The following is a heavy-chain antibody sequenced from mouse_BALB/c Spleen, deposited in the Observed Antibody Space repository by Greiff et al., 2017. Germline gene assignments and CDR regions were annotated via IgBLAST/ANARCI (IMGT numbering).Heavy chain of an antibody. CDR2: IRFKSNNYAT. CDR3: TRDYAMDD. J-gene: IGHJ4*01. CDR1: GFTFSNYW. Sequence: EVHVVESGGGLVQPGGSMKLSCVASGFTFSNYWMNWVRQSPEKGLEWVAEIRFKSNNYATHYAVSVKGRFTISRDDSKSSVYLQMNNLRAEDTGIYYSTRDYAMDDWGQGTSVTVSS. V-gene: IGHV6-6*02.